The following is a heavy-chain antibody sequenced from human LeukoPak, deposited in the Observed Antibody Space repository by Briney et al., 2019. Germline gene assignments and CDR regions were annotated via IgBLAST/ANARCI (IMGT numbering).Heavy chain of an antibody. CDR1: GGSINSGDYF. CDR3: ARVHHERLRLDV. V-gene: IGHV4-31*03. CDR2: IYYSEST. J-gene: IGHJ6*02. Sequence: PSQTLSLTCTVSGGSINSGDYFWSWIRQHPGKGLEWIGYIYYSESTHYNPSLKTRITISVDTSKNEFSLKPSSVTAADTAVYYCARVHHERLRLDVWGQGTTVTVSS. D-gene: IGHD2-21*02.